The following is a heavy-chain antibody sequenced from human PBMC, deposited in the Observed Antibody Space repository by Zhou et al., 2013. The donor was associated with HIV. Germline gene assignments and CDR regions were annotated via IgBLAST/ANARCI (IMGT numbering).Heavy chain of an antibody. Sequence: QVHLVQSGAEVKKPGASVKVSCKASGYTFNGYYIHWVRQAPGQGPEWMGYIDPKSGATNIPQRFQGRVTMTSDTSISTAYMDLSSLKSDDTAVYYCARDLFSGEGDYFDHWGQGTLVSVAS. D-gene: IGHD3-10*01. CDR3: ARDLFSGEGDYFDH. V-gene: IGHV1-2*02. CDR2: IDPKSGAT. CDR1: GYTFNGYY. J-gene: IGHJ4*02.